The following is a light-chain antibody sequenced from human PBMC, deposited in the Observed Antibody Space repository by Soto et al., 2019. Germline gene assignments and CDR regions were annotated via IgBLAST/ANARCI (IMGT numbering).Light chain of an antibody. CDR2: DAS. Sequence: EIVLTQSPATLSLSPGERATLSCRASQSISSYLAWYQQKPGQAPRLLIYDASNRATGIPARFSGGGTGTDFTLTISSLEPEDFAVYYCQQRSNSPPTFGGGTKVEIK. J-gene: IGKJ4*01. V-gene: IGKV3-11*01. CDR1: QSISSY. CDR3: QQRSNSPPT.